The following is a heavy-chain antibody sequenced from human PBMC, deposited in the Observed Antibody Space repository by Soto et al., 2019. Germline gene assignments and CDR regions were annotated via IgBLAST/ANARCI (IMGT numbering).Heavy chain of an antibody. Sequence: SEPQSHPCTVSDGYIRSGDYYWSWIRQPPGKGLEWIGYIYYSGSTYYNPSLKSRVTISVDTSKNQFSLKLSSVTAADTAVYYCARVGDIVATIYYFDYWGQGTLVTVPQ. D-gene: IGHD5-12*01. CDR2: IYYSGST. CDR3: ARVGDIVATIYYFDY. J-gene: IGHJ4*02. V-gene: IGHV4-30-4*01. CDR1: DGYIRSGDYY.